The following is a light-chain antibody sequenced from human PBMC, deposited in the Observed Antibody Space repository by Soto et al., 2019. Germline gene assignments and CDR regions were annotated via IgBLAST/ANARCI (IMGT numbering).Light chain of an antibody. CDR1: QSVSTN. J-gene: IGKJ2*01. V-gene: IGKV3-15*01. CDR2: DAS. Sequence: EIVMTQSPATLSVSPGERATLSCRASQSVSTNLAWYQHKTGQAPRLLIYDASTRAIGVPARFSGGGSGTELTLTLSSLQSEDFEVYYCQQYHLWTRHTFGQGPNLDI. CDR3: QQYHLWTRHT.